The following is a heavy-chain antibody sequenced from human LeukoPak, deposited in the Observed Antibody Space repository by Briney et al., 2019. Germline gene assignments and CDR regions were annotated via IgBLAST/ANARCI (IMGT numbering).Heavy chain of an antibody. Sequence: PSETLSLTCTVAGDSIDRSAYYWSWVRQPPGRGLEWIGGIYYTGNTYYTPSLKSRVTMSVDPSKNQFSLTLNSMTAAYTAVYYCSNFDFWGQGTLVTVSS. J-gene: IGHJ4*02. V-gene: IGHV4-39*07. CDR3: SNFDF. CDR2: IYYTGNT. CDR1: GDSIDRSAYY. D-gene: IGHD2-8*01.